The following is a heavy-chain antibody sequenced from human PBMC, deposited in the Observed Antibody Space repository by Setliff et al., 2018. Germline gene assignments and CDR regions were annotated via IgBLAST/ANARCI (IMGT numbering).Heavy chain of an antibody. D-gene: IGHD2-15*01. Sequence: PGGSLRLSCAASGFTFSTYTMNWIRQAPGQGLEWVSSIGTSSTWIYYADSVKGRFTISRDSAENAVYLQMNSLRPEDTAVYYCARTCSGSGCYAGLESWGQGTPVTVSS. CDR1: GFTFSTYT. J-gene: IGHJ4*02. CDR2: IGTSSTWI. V-gene: IGHV3-21*01. CDR3: ARTCSGSGCYAGLES.